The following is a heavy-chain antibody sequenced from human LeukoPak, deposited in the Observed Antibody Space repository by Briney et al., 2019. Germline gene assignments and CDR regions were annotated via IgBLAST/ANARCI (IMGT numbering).Heavy chain of an antibody. Sequence: QPGGSLRLSCAASGFTFTTYAMSWVRQAPGRGLEWVSGISNSGGSTYYADSVKGRFTISRDNSKNTLYLQMNSLRAEDTAVYFCANPSANWGGPSQYFTMDVWGRGTTVTVSS. J-gene: IGHJ6*02. D-gene: IGHD3-16*01. V-gene: IGHV3-23*01. CDR1: GFTFTTYA. CDR2: ISNSGGST. CDR3: ANPSANWGGPSQYFTMDV.